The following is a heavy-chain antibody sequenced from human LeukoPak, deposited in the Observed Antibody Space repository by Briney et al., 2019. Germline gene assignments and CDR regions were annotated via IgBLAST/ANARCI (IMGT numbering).Heavy chain of an antibody. CDR3: AGSYYDSSGYYYVGYYYYGMDV. CDR1: GGSFSGYY. Sequence: SETLSLTCAVYGGSFSGYYWSWIRQPPGKGLEWIGEINHSGSTNYNPSLKSRVTISVDTSKNQFSLKLSSVTAADTAVYYCAGSYYDSSGYYYVGYYYYGMDVWGQGTTVTVSS. V-gene: IGHV4-34*01. CDR2: INHSGST. J-gene: IGHJ6*02. D-gene: IGHD3-22*01.